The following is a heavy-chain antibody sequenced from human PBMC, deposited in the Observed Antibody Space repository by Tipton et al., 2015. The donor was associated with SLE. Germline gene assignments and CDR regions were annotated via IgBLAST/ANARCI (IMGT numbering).Heavy chain of an antibody. J-gene: IGHJ4*02. V-gene: IGHV3-20*04. Sequence: SLRLSCAASGFTFSSYAMSWVRQAPGKGLEWVSGINWNGGSTGYADSVKGRFTISRDNSKNTLYLQMNSLRAEDTAVYYCARDLDGYKSYYFDYWGQGTLVTVSS. D-gene: IGHD5-24*01. CDR3: ARDLDGYKSYYFDY. CDR2: INWNGGST. CDR1: GFTFSSYA.